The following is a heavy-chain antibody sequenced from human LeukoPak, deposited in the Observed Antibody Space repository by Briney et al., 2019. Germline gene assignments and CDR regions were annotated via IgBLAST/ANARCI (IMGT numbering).Heavy chain of an antibody. CDR2: ISYDGSNK. V-gene: IGHV3-30-3*01. J-gene: IGHJ1*01. CDR1: GFTFSSYA. D-gene: IGHD3-22*01. CDR3: ATGVLVPTQH. Sequence: GGSLRLSCAASGFTFSSYAMSWVRQAPGKGLEWVAVISYDGSNKYYADSVKGRFTISRDNSKNTLYLQMNSLRAEDTAVYYCATGVLVPTQHWGQGTLVTVSS.